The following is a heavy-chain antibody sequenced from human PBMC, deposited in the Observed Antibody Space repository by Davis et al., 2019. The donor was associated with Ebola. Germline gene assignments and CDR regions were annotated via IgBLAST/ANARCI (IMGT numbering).Heavy chain of an antibody. CDR2: IRYDGSNK. Sequence: GGSLRLSCAASGFTFSDYYMSWIRQAPGKGLEWVAFIRYDGSNKYYADSVKGRFTISRDNSKNTLYLQMNSLRAEDTAVYYCGRDGWATVTTDYWGQGTLVTVSS. J-gene: IGHJ4*02. CDR1: GFTFSDYY. CDR3: GRDGWATVTTDY. D-gene: IGHD4-17*01. V-gene: IGHV3-30*02.